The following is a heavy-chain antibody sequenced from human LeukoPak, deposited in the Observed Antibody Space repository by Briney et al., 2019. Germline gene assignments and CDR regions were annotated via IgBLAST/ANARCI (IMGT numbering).Heavy chain of an antibody. Sequence: GVSLRLSCAASGFTVSSNYMSWVRQAPGKGLEWVSVIYSGGSTYYADSVKGRFTISRDNSKNTLYLQMNSLRAEDTAVYYCARGRGVVVIAYFDYWGQGTLVTVSS. D-gene: IGHD3-22*01. CDR3: ARGRGVVVIAYFDY. CDR2: IYSGGST. V-gene: IGHV3-53*01. J-gene: IGHJ4*02. CDR1: GFTVSSNY.